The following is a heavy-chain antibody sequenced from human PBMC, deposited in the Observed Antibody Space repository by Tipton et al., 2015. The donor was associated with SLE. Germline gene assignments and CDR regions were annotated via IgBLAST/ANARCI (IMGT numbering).Heavy chain of an antibody. CDR3: ARSEGFQLPLQFLQH. J-gene: IGHJ1*01. CDR1: SGSISTYH. Sequence: TLSLTCTISSGSISTYHWSWLRQPPGKGLEWIGYIHHSGSINYNPSLRSQVTMSMDTSKNHFSLGLSSVTAADTAVYYCARSEGFQLPLQFLQHWGQGTLVTVSS. CDR2: IHHSGSI. D-gene: IGHD2-15*01. V-gene: IGHV4-59*08.